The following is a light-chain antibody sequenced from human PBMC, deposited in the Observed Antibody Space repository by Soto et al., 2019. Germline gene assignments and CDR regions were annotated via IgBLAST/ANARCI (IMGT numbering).Light chain of an antibody. J-gene: IGKJ2*01. CDR2: WAS. Sequence: DIVMTQSPDSLAVSLGERATINCKSSQSVLYSSNNKNYLAWYQQRPGQPPKLLIYWASTRESGVPDRFSGGGSGTDFTLTITSLQAEDVAVYCCQQYESTPPTFGQGTKLEIK. CDR3: QQYESTPPT. V-gene: IGKV4-1*01. CDR1: QSVLYSSNNKNY.